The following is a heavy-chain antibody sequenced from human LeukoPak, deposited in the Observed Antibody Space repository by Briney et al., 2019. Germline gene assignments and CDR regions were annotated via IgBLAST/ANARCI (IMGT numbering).Heavy chain of an antibody. CDR2: ISGSGGST. CDR3: AKASYSSSWYGYYYYGMDV. CDR1: GFTFSSYA. D-gene: IGHD6-13*01. J-gene: IGHJ6*02. Sequence: PGGPLRLSCAASGFTFSSYAMSWVRQAPGKGLEWVSAISGSGGSTYYADSVKGRFTISRDNSKNTLYLQMNSLRAEDTAVYYCAKASYSSSWYGYYYYGMDVWGQGTTVTVSS. V-gene: IGHV3-23*01.